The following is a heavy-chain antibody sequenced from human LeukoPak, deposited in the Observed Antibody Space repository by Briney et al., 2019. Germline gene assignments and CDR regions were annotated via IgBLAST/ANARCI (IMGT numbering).Heavy chain of an antibody. CDR2: MYYSGST. CDR1: GGSMGRYY. CDR3: ASSSTGNYFDW. J-gene: IGHJ4*02. Sequence: PSETLSPTCTLSGGSMGRYYWSCTRQPPGKGLEWIGYMYYSGSTKYNPSLKSRVTISVDTSKNQFSLKLSSVTAADTAVYYCASSSTGNYFDWWGQGNVDSVSS. V-gene: IGHV4-59*01. D-gene: IGHD2/OR15-2a*01.